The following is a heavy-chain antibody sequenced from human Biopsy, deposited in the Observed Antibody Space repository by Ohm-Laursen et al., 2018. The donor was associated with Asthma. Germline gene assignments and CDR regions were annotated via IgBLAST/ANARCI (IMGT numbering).Heavy chain of an antibody. CDR2: ISYDGSNK. Sequence: SLRLSCTASGFTFSSYAMHWVRQAPGKGLEWVAVISYDGSNKYYADSVKGRFTISRDNSKSTLYLQMNSLRAEDTAVYYCARDLNPTNHLGELSEGFDYWGQGTLVTVSS. V-gene: IGHV3-30-3*01. J-gene: IGHJ4*02. CDR3: ARDLNPTNHLGELSEGFDY. CDR1: GFTFSSYA. D-gene: IGHD3-16*02.